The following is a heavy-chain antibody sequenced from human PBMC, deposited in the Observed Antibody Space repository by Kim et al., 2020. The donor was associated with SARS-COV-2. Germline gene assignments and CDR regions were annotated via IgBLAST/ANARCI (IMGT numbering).Heavy chain of an antibody. CDR3: ARYLFTMVREVID. Sequence: SETLSLTCAVYGGSFSGYYWSWIRQPPGKGLEWIGEINHSGSTNYNPSLKSRVTISVDTSKNQFSLKLSSVTAADTAVYYCARYLFTMVREVIDWGQGTRVTVSS. CDR2: INHSGST. CDR1: GGSFSGYY. D-gene: IGHD3-10*01. J-gene: IGHJ4*02. V-gene: IGHV4-34*01.